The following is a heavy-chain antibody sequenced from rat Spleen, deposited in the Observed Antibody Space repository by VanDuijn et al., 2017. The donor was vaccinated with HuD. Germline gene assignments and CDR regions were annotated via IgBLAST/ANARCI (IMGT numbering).Heavy chain of an antibody. CDR2: ITNSGGST. CDR3: TTSDRDSYALYWYFDF. CDR1: GFTFSNYG. D-gene: IGHD1-12*01. Sequence: EVQLVESGGGLVQPGRSLKLSCAASGFTFSNYGMAWVRQAPTKGLEWVASITNSGGSTYYRDSVKGRFTIPRDNAKSNLYLQMDSLRSEDTATYYCTTSDRDSYALYWYFDFWGPGTMVTVSS. J-gene: IGHJ1*01. V-gene: IGHV5-27*01.